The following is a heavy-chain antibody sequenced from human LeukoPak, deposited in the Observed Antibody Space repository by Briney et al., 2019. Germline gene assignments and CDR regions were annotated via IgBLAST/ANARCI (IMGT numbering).Heavy chain of an antibody. Sequence: ASVKVPCKASGYTFTGYDINRVRQAPGQGLEWMGWMNPNTGNTGYAQKFRGRVTMTRNTSISTASMELSSLTSEDTAVYYCARGAPGSHCSGGSCPYFDYWGQGTLVSVSS. J-gene: IGHJ4*02. CDR3: ARGAPGSHCSGGSCPYFDY. V-gene: IGHV1-8*01. CDR2: MNPNTGNT. CDR1: GYTFTGYD. D-gene: IGHD2-15*01.